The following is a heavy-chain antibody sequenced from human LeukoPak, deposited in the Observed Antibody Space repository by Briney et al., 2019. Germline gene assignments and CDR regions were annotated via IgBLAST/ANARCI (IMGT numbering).Heavy chain of an antibody. CDR1: GFTFSSYG. CDR2: IRYDGSNK. J-gene: IGHJ4*02. D-gene: IGHD2-15*01. V-gene: IGHV3-30*02. CDR3: AKDRGMFLVGYLDY. Sequence: GGSLRLSCAASGFTFSSYGMHWVRQAPGKGLEWVSFIRYDGSNKYYADSVKGRFTISRDNSKNTLYLQMNSLRAEDTAVYYCAKDRGMFLVGYLDYWGQGTLVTVSS.